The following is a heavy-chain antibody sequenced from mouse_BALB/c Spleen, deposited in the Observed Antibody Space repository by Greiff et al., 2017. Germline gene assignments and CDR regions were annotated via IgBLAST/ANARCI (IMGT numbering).Heavy chain of an antibody. Sequence: EVQLQQSGAELVKPGASVKLSCTASGFNIKDTYMHWVKQRPEQGLEWIGRIDPANGNTKYDPKFQGKATITADTSSNTAYLQLSSLTSEDTAVYYCARRGYGSSGYFDVWGAGTTVTVSS. CDR2: IDPANGNT. CDR3: ARRGYGSSGYFDV. V-gene: IGHV14-3*02. CDR1: GFNIKDTY. J-gene: IGHJ1*01. D-gene: IGHD1-1*01.